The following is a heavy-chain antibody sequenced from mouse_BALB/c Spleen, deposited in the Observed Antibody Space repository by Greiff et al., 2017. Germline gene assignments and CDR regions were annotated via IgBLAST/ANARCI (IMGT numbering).Heavy chain of an antibody. D-gene: IGHD2-1*01. V-gene: IGHV1-69*02. J-gene: IGHJ1*01. Sequence: VQLQQPGAELVRPGASVKLSCKASGYTFTSYWINWVKQRPGQGLEWIGNIYPSDSYTNYNQKLKDKATLTVDKSSSTAYMQLSSPTSEDSAVYYCTRPGYGSYGATYWYFDVWGAGTTVTVSS. CDR1: GYTFTSYW. CDR2: IYPSDSYT. CDR3: TRPGYGSYGATYWYFDV.